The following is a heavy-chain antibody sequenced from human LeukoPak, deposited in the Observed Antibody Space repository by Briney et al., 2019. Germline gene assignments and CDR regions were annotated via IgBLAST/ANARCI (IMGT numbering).Heavy chain of an antibody. CDR1: GYTFTSYG. CDR2: ISAYNSNT. CDR3: ARDSGSYSGGMGTWYYFDY. V-gene: IGHV1-18*01. J-gene: IGHJ4*02. D-gene: IGHD1-26*01. Sequence: GASVKVSCKASGYTFTSYGISWGRQAPGQGLEWMGWISAYNSNTNYAQKFQGRVTMTRDMSTSTVYMELSSLRSEDTAVYYCARDSGSYSGGMGTWYYFDYWGQGTLVTVSS.